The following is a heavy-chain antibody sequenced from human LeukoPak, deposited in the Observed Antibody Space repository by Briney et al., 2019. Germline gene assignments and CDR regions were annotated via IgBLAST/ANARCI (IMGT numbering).Heavy chain of an antibody. CDR3: SGGYHWADY. D-gene: IGHD2-15*01. Sequence: GGSLRLSCAASGFTLSNYWMHWVRQAPGKGLVWVSRINTDGSSTRYADSVKGRFTISRDNAKNTLYLQMNSLRAEDTAVYFCSGGYHWADYWGQGTLVTVSS. V-gene: IGHV3-74*01. CDR2: INTDGSST. J-gene: IGHJ4*02. CDR1: GFTLSNYW.